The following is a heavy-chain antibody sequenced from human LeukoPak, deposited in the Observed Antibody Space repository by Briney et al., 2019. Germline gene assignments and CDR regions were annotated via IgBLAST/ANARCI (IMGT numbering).Heavy chain of an antibody. Sequence: PSQTLSLTCTVSVGSISSGDYYWRWICQPPGRGLEWIGYSYYSGSTYYNPALKSRVTISVDTSKNQFSLKLSSVTAADTAVYYCASLDDPDTGWGQGTLVTVSS. CDR2: SYYSGST. D-gene: IGHD1-14*01. CDR1: VGSISSGDYY. V-gene: IGHV4-30-4*01. J-gene: IGHJ4*02. CDR3: ASLDDPDTG.